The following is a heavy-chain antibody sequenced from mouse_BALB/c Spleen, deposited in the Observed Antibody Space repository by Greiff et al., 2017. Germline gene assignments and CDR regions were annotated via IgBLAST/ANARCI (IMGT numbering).Heavy chain of an antibody. V-gene: IGHV5-9-3*01. J-gene: IGHJ2*01. D-gene: IGHD2-2*01. CDR1: GFTFSSYA. CDR3: ARGDYGYYFDY. Sequence: DVHLVESGGGLVKPGGSLKLSCAASGFTFSSYAMSWVRQTPEKRLEWVATISSGGSYTYYPDSVKGRFTISRDNAKNTLYLQMSSLRSEDTAMYYCARGDYGYYFDYWGQGTTLTVSS. CDR2: ISSGGSYT.